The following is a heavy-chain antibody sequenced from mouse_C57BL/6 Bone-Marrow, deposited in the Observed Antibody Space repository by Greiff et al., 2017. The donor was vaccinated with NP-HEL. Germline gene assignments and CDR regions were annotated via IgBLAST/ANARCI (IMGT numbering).Heavy chain of an antibody. CDR1: GYTFTNYW. CDR2: IDPNSGGT. CDR3: ARYYYGSGYFYY. Sequence: QVQLQQPGAELVKPGASVKLSCKASGYTFTNYWMHWVKQRPGRGLEWLGRIDPNSGGTKYNEQLKSKATLTVDKPSSTAYMQLSSLTSEDSAVYYCARYYYGSGYFYYWGQGTTLTVSS. J-gene: IGHJ2*01. V-gene: IGHV1-72*01. D-gene: IGHD1-1*01.